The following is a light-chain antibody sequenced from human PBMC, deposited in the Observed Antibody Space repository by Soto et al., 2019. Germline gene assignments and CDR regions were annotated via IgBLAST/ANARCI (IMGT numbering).Light chain of an antibody. CDR2: KAS. V-gene: IGKV1-5*03. CDR3: QQYNSYLIT. CDR1: QSISSW. J-gene: IGKJ5*01. Sequence: DVRMTQSPSTLSASVGDRVTITCRASQSISSWLAWYQQKPGKAPKLLIYKASSLESGVPSRFSGSGSGTEFTLTISSLQPDDFATYYCQQYNSYLITFGQGTRPAV.